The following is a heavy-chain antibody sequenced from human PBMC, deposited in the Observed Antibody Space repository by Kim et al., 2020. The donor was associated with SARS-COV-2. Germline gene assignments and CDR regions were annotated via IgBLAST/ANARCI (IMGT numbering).Heavy chain of an antibody. J-gene: IGHJ6*02. CDR2: ISAYNGNT. CDR3: ARWVGYGDFHYYYYGMDV. Sequence: ASVKVSCKASGYTFTSYGMSWVRQAPGQGLEWMGWISAYNGNTNYAQKLQGRVTMTTDTSTSTAYMELRSLRSDDTAVYYCARWVGYGDFHYYYYGMDVWGQGTTVTVSS. V-gene: IGHV1-18*04. CDR1: GYTFTSYG. D-gene: IGHD4-17*01.